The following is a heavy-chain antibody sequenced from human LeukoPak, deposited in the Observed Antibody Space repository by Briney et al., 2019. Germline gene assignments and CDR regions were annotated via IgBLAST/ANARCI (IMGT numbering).Heavy chain of an antibody. CDR1: GGSISSGDYY. CDR2: IYYSGST. J-gene: IGHJ3*02. D-gene: IGHD6-19*01. CDR3: ARVNSSGWYPAFDI. Sequence: SQTLSLTCTVPGGSISSGDYYWSWIRQPPGKGLEWIGYIYYSGSTYYNPSLKSRVTMSVDTSKNQFSLKLSSVTAADTAVYYCARVNSSGWYPAFDIWGQGTMVTVSS. V-gene: IGHV4-30-4*01.